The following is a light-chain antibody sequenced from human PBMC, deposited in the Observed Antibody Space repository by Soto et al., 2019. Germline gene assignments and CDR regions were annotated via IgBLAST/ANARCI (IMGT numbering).Light chain of an antibody. CDR3: QQYAHLPVT. Sequence: VVLTQSPVTLSVSPGERATLSCRASQSLGSGYLAWYQQKPGQAPRLLIYDATSGATGIPDRFSGSGSGTDFALTISRLEAEDSAVYYFQQYAHLPVTFGQGTKVEI. CDR2: DAT. CDR1: QSLGSGY. J-gene: IGKJ1*01. V-gene: IGKV3-20*01.